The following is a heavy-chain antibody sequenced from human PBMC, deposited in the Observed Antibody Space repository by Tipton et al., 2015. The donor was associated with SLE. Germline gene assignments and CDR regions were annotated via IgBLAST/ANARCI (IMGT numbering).Heavy chain of an antibody. CDR1: GFTFSSYW. J-gene: IGHJ3*01. V-gene: IGHV3-74*01. CDR2: INSDGRGT. CDR3: AREGSDWADAFDV. Sequence: SLRFSCAASGFTFSSYWMHWVRQAPGKGLVWVSRINSDGRGTIYADSVKGRFTISRDNAKNTLYLEMSSLRVEDTAVYYCAREGSDWADAFDVWGQGTMVTVSS. D-gene: IGHD3-9*01.